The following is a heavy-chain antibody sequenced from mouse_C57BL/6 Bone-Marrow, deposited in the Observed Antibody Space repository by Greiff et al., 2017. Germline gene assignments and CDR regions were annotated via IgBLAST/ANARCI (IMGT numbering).Heavy chain of an antibody. Sequence: EVQLQQSGAELVRPGASVKLSCTASGFNIKDDYMHWVKQRPEQGLEWIGWIDPENGDTEYASKFQGKATITADTSSNTAYLQLSSLTSEDTAVYYCTTRDGSNYAMDYWGQGTSVTVSS. CDR3: TTRDGSNYAMDY. V-gene: IGHV14-4*01. J-gene: IGHJ4*01. CDR1: GFNIKDDY. CDR2: IDPENGDT. D-gene: IGHD1-1*01.